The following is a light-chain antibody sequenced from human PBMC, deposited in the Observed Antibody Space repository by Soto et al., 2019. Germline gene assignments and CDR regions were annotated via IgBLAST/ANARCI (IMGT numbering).Light chain of an antibody. J-gene: IGLJ3*02. CDR2: SDN. CDR1: SSNIGRNT. V-gene: IGLV1-44*01. Sequence: QSVLTQPPSASGTPGQRVTISCSGSSSNIGRNTVNWYQQLPGTAPKLLIFSDNRRPSEVPDRFSGSKSGTSASLAISGRQSEDEADYNCAAWDDSRNEWVFGGGTKLTVL. CDR3: AAWDDSRNEWV.